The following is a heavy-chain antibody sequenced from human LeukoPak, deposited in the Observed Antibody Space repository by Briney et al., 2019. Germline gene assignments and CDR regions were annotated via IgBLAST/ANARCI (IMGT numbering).Heavy chain of an antibody. J-gene: IGHJ1*01. D-gene: IGHD3-16*02. CDR2: IISSSSYI. V-gene: IGHV3-21*01. CDR3: ARALGDYVWGSYRTAEYFQH. CDR1: GSTFSSYS. Sequence: GGSLRLSCAASGSTFSSYSMNWVRQAPGKGLEWVSSIISSSSYIYYADSVKGRFTISRDNAKNSLYLQMNSLRAEDTAVYYCARALGDYVWGSYRTAEYFQHWGQGTLVTVSS.